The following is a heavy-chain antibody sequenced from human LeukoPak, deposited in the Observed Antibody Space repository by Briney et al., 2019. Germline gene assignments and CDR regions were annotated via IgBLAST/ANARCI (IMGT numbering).Heavy chain of an antibody. CDR3: ARSTWSSASRYYMDV. D-gene: IGHD6-19*01. V-gene: IGHV4-59*01. J-gene: IGHJ6*03. Sequence: PSETLSLTCSVAGDSISCYHWTWIRQPPGKGLEWIGYISNSWSTNYNPSLNSRVTISVDTTKNQFSLRLTSVTAADTAVYYCARSTWSSASRYYMDVWGKGTTVTVFS. CDR2: ISNSWST. CDR1: GDSISCYH.